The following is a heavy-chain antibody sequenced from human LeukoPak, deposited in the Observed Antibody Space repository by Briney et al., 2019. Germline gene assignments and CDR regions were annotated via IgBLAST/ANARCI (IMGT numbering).Heavy chain of an antibody. CDR3: AKAESGPYDY. D-gene: IGHD5-12*01. V-gene: IGHV3-23*01. CDR1: GIAFSTYA. Sequence: PGGSLRLSCAASGIAFSTYAMSWVRQAPGKGLEWVSVVSESGEITHYADSVKGRFTISRDNSKNTVYLQMNSLRAEDSAVYYCAKAESGPYDYWGQGTLVTVSS. CDR2: VSESGEIT. J-gene: IGHJ4*02.